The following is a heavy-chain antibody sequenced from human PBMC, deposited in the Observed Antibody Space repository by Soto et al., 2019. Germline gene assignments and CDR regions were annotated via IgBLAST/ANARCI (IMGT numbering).Heavy chain of an antibody. V-gene: IGHV1-69*02. J-gene: IGHJ6*02. CDR2: INPIVEIP. Sequence: QVQLVQSGAEVKKPGSSVKVSCKASGDTFRRYSITWVRQAPGQGLEWMGRINPIVEIPRYAQKFQGRVTITVDKTTTTAHMELHSLRSDDTAVYYCASDRRTNYDYYGMDVWGQGTTVTVTS. CDR1: GDTFRRYS. CDR3: ASDRRTNYDYYGMDV.